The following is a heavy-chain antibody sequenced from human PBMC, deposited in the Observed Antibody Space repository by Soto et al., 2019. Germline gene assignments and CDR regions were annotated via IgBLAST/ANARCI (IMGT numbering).Heavy chain of an antibody. CDR1: GFTFSDYY. J-gene: IGHJ4*02. CDR2: ISSSSSTI. CDR3: ARDKVYYYDSSGYSLFDY. V-gene: IGHV3-11*04. Sequence: QVQLVESGGGLVKPGGSLRLSCAASGFTFSDYYMSWIRQAPGKGLEWVSYISSSSSTIYYADSVKGRFTISRDNAKNSLYLQMNSLRDEDTAVYYCARDKVYYYDSSGYSLFDYWGQGTLVTVSS. D-gene: IGHD3-22*01.